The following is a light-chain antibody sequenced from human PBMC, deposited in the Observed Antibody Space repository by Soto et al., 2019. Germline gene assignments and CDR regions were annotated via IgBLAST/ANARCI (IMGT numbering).Light chain of an antibody. CDR1: HSVLYSSNNKNY. V-gene: IGKV4-1*01. Sequence: DIVMTQSPDSLAVSLGERATINCKSSHSVLYSSNNKNYLAWYLQKPGQSPQLLIYLGSSRASGVPDRVSGSGSGTDFTLKIDRVEAEDVGIYYCMQGLQSTITFGQGTRLEIK. CDR3: MQGLQSTIT. CDR2: LGS. J-gene: IGKJ5*01.